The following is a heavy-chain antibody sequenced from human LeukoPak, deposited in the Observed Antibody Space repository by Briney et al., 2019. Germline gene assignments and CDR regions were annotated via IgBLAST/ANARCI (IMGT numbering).Heavy chain of an antibody. CDR1: GYTFTGYY. Sequence: ASVKVSCKASGYTFTGYYMHWVRQAPGQGLEWMGWINPNSGGTNYAQKFQGRVTMTRDTSIITAYMEVSRLRSDDTAVYYCARGAVAEQSEYFQYWGQGTLVTVSS. CDR3: ARGAVAEQSEYFQY. J-gene: IGHJ1*01. D-gene: IGHD6-19*01. V-gene: IGHV1-2*02. CDR2: INPNSGGT.